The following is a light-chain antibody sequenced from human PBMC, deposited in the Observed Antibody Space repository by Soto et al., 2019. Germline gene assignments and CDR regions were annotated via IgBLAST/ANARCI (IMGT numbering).Light chain of an antibody. CDR3: QKYNSAPHT. CDR2: AAS. V-gene: IGKV1-27*01. CDR1: QGISND. J-gene: IGKJ5*01. Sequence: DIQMTQSPSSLSASVGDRVTITCRASQGISNDLAWYQQKPGKVPKLLIYAASTLQPGVTSRFSGSGSGTDFTLTISSLQPEDVATYYCQKYNSAPHTIGQGTRLEIK.